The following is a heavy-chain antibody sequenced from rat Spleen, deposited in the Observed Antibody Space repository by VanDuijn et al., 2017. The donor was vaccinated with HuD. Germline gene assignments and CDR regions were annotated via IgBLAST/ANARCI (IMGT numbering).Heavy chain of an antibody. D-gene: IGHD1-4*01. CDR3: ARRHHGYTDYFDY. V-gene: IGHV5-7*01. CDR2: ISYNDSSGHSST. CDR1: GFTFSDYY. J-gene: IGHJ2*01. Sequence: EVQLVESGGGLVQPGRSLKLSCVASGFTFSDYYMAWVRQAPTKGLEWVASISYNDSSGHSSTYYRDSVKGRFTISRDNAKSTLSLQVDSLRSEDTATYYCARRHHGYTDYFDYWGQGVMVTVSS.